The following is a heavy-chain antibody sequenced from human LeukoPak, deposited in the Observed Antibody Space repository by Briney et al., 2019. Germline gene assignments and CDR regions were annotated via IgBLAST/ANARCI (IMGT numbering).Heavy chain of an antibody. V-gene: IGHV3-30*04. CDR3: AGILAVAGTNWFDP. CDR2: ISYDGSNK. J-gene: IGHJ5*02. Sequence: PGRSLTLSCAASGFTFSSHDMHWVRQAPGKGLEWVAVISYDGSNKYYADSVKGGFTISRDNSKNTLYLQMNSLRAEDTAVYYCAGILAVAGTNWFDPWGQGALVTVSS. CDR1: GFTFSSHD. D-gene: IGHD6-19*01.